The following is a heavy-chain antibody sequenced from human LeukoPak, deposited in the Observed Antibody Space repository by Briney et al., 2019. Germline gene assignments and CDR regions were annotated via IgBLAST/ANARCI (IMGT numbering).Heavy chain of an antibody. Sequence: GGSLRLSCAASGFTFNNCAMSWVRQAPGKGLEWVSTITGSGGSTYSADSVKGRLTISRDNSKNTLYLQMNSLRADDTALYYCARNQDSSWYYYYMDVWGKGTTVTVSS. CDR2: ITGSGGST. V-gene: IGHV3-23*01. D-gene: IGHD6-13*01. CDR3: ARNQDSSWYYYYMDV. J-gene: IGHJ6*03. CDR1: GFTFNNCA.